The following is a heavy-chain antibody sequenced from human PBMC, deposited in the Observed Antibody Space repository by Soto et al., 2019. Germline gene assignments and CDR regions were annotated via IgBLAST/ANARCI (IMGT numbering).Heavy chain of an antibody. CDR3: ARIVVGATVDL. J-gene: IGHJ5*02. CDR1: GDSVSTDRYF. D-gene: IGHD1-26*01. CDR2: ISYTGDT. V-gene: IGHV4-61*01. Sequence: SETLSLTCSVSGDSVSTDRYFCTCIRQPPGKGLEWIAYISYTGDTNYNPSLKSRVTISIDTSRNQFSLTLTSVTAADTAVYFCARIVVGATVDLWGQGSLVTVSS.